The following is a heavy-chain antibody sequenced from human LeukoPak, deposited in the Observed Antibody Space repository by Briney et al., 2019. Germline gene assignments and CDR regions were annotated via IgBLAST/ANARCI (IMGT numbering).Heavy chain of an antibody. CDR3: ARGGSSSWYFN. CDR2: VKQDGSEK. D-gene: IGHD6-13*01. J-gene: IGHJ4*02. CDR1: GFILSNYW. Sequence: GWSLRLSCAASGFILSNYWMSWVRQAPGKGLEWVANVKQDGSEKYYVDSVKGRFTISRDNAKSSLYLQMNSLRAEDTAVYYCARGGSSSWYFNWGQGTLVTVYS. V-gene: IGHV3-7*01.